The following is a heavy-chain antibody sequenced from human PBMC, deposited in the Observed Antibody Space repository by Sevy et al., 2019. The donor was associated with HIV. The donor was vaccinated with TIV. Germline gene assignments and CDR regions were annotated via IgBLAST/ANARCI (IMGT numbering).Heavy chain of an antibody. J-gene: IGHJ5*02. V-gene: IGHV3-30*04. CDR1: GFTFSSYA. CDR3: ARDTASPLYCSGGSCYTNWFDP. D-gene: IGHD2-15*01. Sequence: GGSLRLSCAASGFTFSSYAMHWVRQAPGKGLEWVAVISYDGSNKYYADSVKGRFTISRDNSKNTLYLQMNSLRAEDTAVYYCARDTASPLYCSGGSCYTNWFDPWGQGTLVTVSS. CDR2: ISYDGSNK.